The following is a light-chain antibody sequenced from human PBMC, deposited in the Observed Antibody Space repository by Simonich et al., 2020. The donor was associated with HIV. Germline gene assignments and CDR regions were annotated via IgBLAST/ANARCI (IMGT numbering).Light chain of an antibody. CDR3: QQYYSTPSYT. J-gene: IGKJ2*01. CDR1: QSVLYNSNNKNY. Sequence: DIVMTQSPDSLAVSLCERATINCKSSQSVLYNSNNKNYLVWYQQKPGQPPKLLIYWASTRESGVPDRFSGSGSETDFTLTISSLQAEDVAVYYCQQYYSTPSYTFGQGTKLEIK. V-gene: IGKV4-1*01. CDR2: WAS.